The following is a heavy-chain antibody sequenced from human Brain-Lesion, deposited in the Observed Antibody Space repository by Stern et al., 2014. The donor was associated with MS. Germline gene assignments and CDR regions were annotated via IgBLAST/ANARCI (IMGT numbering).Heavy chain of an antibody. CDR2: MNPYSGNT. D-gene: IGHD2-2*01. J-gene: IGHJ4*02. CDR1: GYTFSSYD. Sequence: DQLVESGAEVKKPGASGKVSCKASGYTFSSYDINWVRQASGHGLEWMGWMNPYSGNTGYAQKFKGRVSMTSVPSISTVYMELTSLTSDDTAVYFCARAVRNQLLSEYWGQGTLVTVSS. CDR3: ARAVRNQLLSEY. V-gene: IGHV1-8*01.